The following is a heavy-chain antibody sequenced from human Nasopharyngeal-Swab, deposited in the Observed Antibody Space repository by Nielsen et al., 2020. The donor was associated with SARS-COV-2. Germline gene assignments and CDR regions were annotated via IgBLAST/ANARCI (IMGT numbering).Heavy chain of an antibody. J-gene: IGHJ4*02. V-gene: IGHV4-61*02. Sequence: LRLSCTVSDGSISSGSYYWSWIRQPAGKGLEWIGRIFTSGTTNYNPSLKGRLTISVDTSKNQFSLKLSSVIAADTAVYYCARALDYDFWSGYWGRGYFDYWGQGTLVTVSS. CDR3: ARALDYDFWSGYWGRGYFDY. CDR2: IFTSGTT. CDR1: DGSISSGSYY. D-gene: IGHD3-3*01.